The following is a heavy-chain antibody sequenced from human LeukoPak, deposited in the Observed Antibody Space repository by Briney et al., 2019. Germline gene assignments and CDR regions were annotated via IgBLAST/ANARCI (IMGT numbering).Heavy chain of an antibody. D-gene: IGHD1-26*01. J-gene: IGHJ4*02. CDR1: GYIFTNYY. V-gene: IGHV1-46*01. CDR3: ARAGRAVGGFDY. Sequence: ASVKVSCKASGYIFTNYYMHWVRQAPGQGLEWMGIINPSGGSTSYAQKFQGRVTMTRDTSTSTVYMELSSLRSEDTTVYYCARAGRAVGGFDYWGQGTLVTVSP. CDR2: INPSGGST.